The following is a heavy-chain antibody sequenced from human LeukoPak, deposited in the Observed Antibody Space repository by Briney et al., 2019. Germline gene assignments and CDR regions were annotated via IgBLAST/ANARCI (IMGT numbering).Heavy chain of an antibody. CDR1: GFTFSTYA. CDR3: AKDVRVGGGGMDV. J-gene: IGHJ6*02. D-gene: IGHD1-26*01. CDR2: ISDSGANK. Sequence: PGGSLILSCAASGFTFSTYAMNWVRQAPGKGLEWVSLISDSGANKHYAASVKGRFTISRDNSKNTLSLQMNSLRPEDTAVYYCAKDVRVGGGGMDVWGQGTPVTVSS. V-gene: IGHV3-23*01.